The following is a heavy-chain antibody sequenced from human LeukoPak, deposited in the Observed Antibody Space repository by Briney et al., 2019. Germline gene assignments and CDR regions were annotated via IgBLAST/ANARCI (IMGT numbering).Heavy chain of an antibody. V-gene: IGHV1-69*04. CDR3: ASRSCSGGSCYSNGMDV. D-gene: IGHD2-15*01. Sequence: GSSVKVCCKASGGTFSSYAISWVRQAPGQGLEWMGRIIPILGIANYAQKFQGRVTITADKSTSTAYMELSSLRSEDTAVYYCASRSCSGGSCYSNGMDVWGQGTTVTVSS. CDR2: IIPILGIA. J-gene: IGHJ6*02. CDR1: GGTFSSYA.